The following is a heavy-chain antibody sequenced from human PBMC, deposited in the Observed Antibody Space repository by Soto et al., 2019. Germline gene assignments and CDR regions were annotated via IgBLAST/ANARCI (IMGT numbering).Heavy chain of an antibody. CDR2: ISGSGGST. CDR1: GFTFSSYA. D-gene: IGHD3-22*01. Sequence: EGQLLESGGGLVQPGGSLRLSCAASGFTFSSYAMSWVRQAPGKGLEWVSAISGSGGSTYYADSVKGRFTISRDNSKNTLYLQMNSLRAEDTAVYYCAKDYYYYYDSSGFYDYWGQGTLVTVSS. CDR3: AKDYYYYYDSSGFYDY. V-gene: IGHV3-23*01. J-gene: IGHJ4*02.